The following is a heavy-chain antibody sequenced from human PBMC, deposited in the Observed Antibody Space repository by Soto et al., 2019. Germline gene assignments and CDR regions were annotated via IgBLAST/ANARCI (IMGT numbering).Heavy chain of an antibody. D-gene: IGHD3-3*01. J-gene: IGHJ6*02. CDR2: IWYDGSNK. CDR1: GFTFSRYG. CDR3: ARDFRDYDFWSCYLSSNCYCYYSIDV. Sequence: PGGSLRLSCAASGFTFSRYGMHWVRQAPGKGLEWVAVIWYDGSNKYYADSVKGRFTISRDNSKNTLYLQMNSLRAEDTAVYYCARDFRDYDFWSCYLSSNCYCYYSIDVSCPATTVSVSS. V-gene: IGHV3-33*01.